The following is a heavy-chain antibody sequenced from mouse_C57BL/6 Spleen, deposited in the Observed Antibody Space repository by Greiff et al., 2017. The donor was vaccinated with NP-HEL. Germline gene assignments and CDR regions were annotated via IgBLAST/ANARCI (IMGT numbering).Heavy chain of an antibody. CDR2: IYPGSGST. CDR1: GYTFTSYW. J-gene: IGHJ2*01. CDR3: ASIYYGSSPTLDY. Sequence: QVQLQQSGAELVKPGASVKMSCKASGYTFTSYWITWVKQRPGQGLEWIGDIYPGSGSTNYNEKFKSKATLTVDTSSSTAYMQLSSLTSEDSAVYYCASIYYGSSPTLDYWGQGTTLTVSS. D-gene: IGHD1-1*01. V-gene: IGHV1-55*01.